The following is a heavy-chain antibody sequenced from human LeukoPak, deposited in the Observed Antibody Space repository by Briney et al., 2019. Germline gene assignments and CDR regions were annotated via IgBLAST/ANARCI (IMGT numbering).Heavy chain of an antibody. CDR1: GGTFSSYA. D-gene: IGHD6-13*01. Sequence: GASVKVSCKASGGTFSSYAISWVRQAPGQGLEWMGGIIPIFGTANYAQKFQGRVTITADESTSTAYMELSSLRSEDTAVYYCARAATSGYSIQSDAFDNWGQGTMVTVSS. V-gene: IGHV1-69*13. CDR3: ARAATSGYSIQSDAFDN. CDR2: IIPIFGTA. J-gene: IGHJ3*02.